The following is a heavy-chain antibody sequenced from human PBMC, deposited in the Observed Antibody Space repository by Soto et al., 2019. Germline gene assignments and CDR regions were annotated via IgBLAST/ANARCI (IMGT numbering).Heavy chain of an antibody. J-gene: IGHJ4*02. CDR2: VYYNDDI. D-gene: IGHD2-2*03. V-gene: IGHV2-5*01. CDR1: GFSLSTGAVG. CDR3: AHGRSVGSTYYFEY. Sequence: QITLKESGPTLVKPTQTLTLTCTFSGFSLSTGAVGVGWIRQPPGEALEWLALVYYNDDIRYSPSLKDRLTITKYTSKNQVVLTLTNMDLVDTATYFCAHGRSVGSTYYFEYWGQGTLVTVSS.